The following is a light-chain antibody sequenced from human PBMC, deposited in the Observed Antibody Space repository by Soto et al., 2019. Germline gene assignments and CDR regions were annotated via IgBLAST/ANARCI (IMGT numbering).Light chain of an antibody. CDR1: SSDVGGYNY. V-gene: IGLV2-8*01. CDR2: EVS. J-gene: IGLJ1*01. CDR3: SSYAGSNNFGV. Sequence: QSALTQPPSASGSPGQSVTISCTGTSSDVGGYNYVSWYQQHPGKAPKLMIYEVSKRPSGVPDRFSGSKSGNTASLTVSGLQAEDEADYYCSSYAGSNNFGVFGTGTKPTVL.